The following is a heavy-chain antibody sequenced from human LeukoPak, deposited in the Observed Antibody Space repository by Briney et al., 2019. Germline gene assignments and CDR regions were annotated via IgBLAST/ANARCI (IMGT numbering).Heavy chain of an antibody. J-gene: IGHJ4*02. Sequence: GRSLRLSCAASGFTFTNYGMHWVRQAPGKGLEWVAVIWYDGSNKYYADSVKARFTISRDNSKTTLYLQMNSLRAEDTAVYYCAKATELWLLDYWGQGTLVTVSS. CDR1: GFTFTNYG. CDR2: IWYDGSNK. V-gene: IGHV3-33*06. D-gene: IGHD5-18*01. CDR3: AKATELWLLDY.